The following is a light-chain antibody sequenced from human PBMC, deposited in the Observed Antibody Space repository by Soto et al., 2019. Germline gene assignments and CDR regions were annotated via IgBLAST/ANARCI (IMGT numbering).Light chain of an antibody. V-gene: IGLV2-14*03. CDR3: SSYTSSSTHV. Sequence: QSVLTQPASVSGSPGQSITSSCTGTSSDVGAYNFVSWYQQHPGKVPKLMIFDFSSRPTGVSDHFSGSRSGNTASLTISGLQAEDEGDYYCSSYTSSSTHVFGSGTKLTVL. CDR2: DFS. J-gene: IGLJ1*01. CDR1: SSDVGAYNF.